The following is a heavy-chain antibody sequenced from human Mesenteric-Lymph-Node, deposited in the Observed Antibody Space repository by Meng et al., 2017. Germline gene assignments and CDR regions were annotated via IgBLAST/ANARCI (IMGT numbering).Heavy chain of an antibody. V-gene: IGHV4-4*02. D-gene: IGHD1-1*01. CDR3: GRDQGRQLINH. J-gene: IGHJ4*02. CDR2: VYHHGDT. CDR1: GDSISSDIW. Sequence: HVQLQESGPGLRKPSGTLSLTCTVSGDSISSDIWWSWVRQPPGKGLEWIGEVYHHGDTNYNPSLKSRVVISVDRSKNQFSLNLSSVTAADTAVYYCGRDQGRQLINHWGQGTPVTVSS.